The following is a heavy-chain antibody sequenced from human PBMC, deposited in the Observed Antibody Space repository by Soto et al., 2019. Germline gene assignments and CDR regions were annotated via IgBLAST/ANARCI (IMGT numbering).Heavy chain of an antibody. Sequence: GGSLRLSCAASGFTFSSYGMHWVRQAPGKGLEWVAVISYDGSNKYYADSVKGRFTISRDNSKNTLYLQMNSLRAEDTAVYYCAKVDSSSWGIDYWGQGTLVTVSS. D-gene: IGHD6-6*01. J-gene: IGHJ4*02. CDR1: GFTFSSYG. CDR2: ISYDGSNK. CDR3: AKVDSSSWGIDY. V-gene: IGHV3-30*18.